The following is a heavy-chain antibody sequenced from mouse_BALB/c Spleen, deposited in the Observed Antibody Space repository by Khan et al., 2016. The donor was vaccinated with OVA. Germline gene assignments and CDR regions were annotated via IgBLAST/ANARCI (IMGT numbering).Heavy chain of an antibody. CDR1: GYSFTVYF. CDR2: INPHIGET. Sequence: VQLQQSGPELVRPGASVKISCKASGYSFTVYFMNWVMQSHGKSLEWIGRINPHIGETFYNQRFKDKATLTVDESSSTAHMELRSLASEDSAVYYCTRIYRSDFDYWGQGTTLTVSS. V-gene: IGHV1-20*02. J-gene: IGHJ2*01. D-gene: IGHD1-1*01. CDR3: TRIYRSDFDY.